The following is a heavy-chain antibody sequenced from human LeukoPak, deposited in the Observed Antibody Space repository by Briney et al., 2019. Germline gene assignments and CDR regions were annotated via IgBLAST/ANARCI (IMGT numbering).Heavy chain of an antibody. V-gene: IGHV3-33*01. CDR3: AREVAYYYGSGSYAYFDY. CDR2: IWYDGSKK. Sequence: GGSLRLSCAASGFTFRSYGMHWVRQAPGKGLEWVAFIWYDGSKKYYADSVKGRFTISRDNSKNTLYLQMNSLRAEDTAVYYCAREVAYYYGSGSYAYFDYWGQGTLVTVSS. D-gene: IGHD3-10*01. CDR1: GFTFRSYG. J-gene: IGHJ4*02.